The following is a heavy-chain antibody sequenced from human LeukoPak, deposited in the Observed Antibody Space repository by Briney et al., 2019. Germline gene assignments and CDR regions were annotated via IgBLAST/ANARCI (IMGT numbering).Heavy chain of an antibody. CDR3: AKDPPISGTGFDY. CDR2: IHYDGTKT. J-gene: IGHJ4*02. V-gene: IGHV3-30*02. D-gene: IGHD1-7*01. Sequence: GGSLRLSCAASGFTFTSCGMHWVRQAPGRVLEWVAFIHYDGTKTFYADSVNDRFTISRDISKNTLYLQMNSLRAEDTAVYYCAKDPPISGTGFDYWGQGTLVTVSS. CDR1: GFTFTSCG.